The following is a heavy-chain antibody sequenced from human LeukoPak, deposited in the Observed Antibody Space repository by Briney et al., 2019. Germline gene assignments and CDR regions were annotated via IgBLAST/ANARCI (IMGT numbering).Heavy chain of an antibody. CDR2: IIPIFGTA. V-gene: IGHV1-69*05. CDR1: GGTFSNSA. D-gene: IGHD3-10*01. J-gene: IGHJ4*02. Sequence: GASVKVSCKASGGTFSNSAISWVRQAPGQGLEWMGGIIPIFGTANYAQTLQGRVTMTTDTSTSTAYMELRSLRSDDTAVYYCARCHYYGSGNYVRVYSPDYWGQGTLVTVSS. CDR3: ARCHYYGSGNYVRVYSPDY.